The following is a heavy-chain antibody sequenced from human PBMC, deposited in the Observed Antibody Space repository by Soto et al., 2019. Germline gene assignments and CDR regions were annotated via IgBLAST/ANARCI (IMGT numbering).Heavy chain of an antibody. CDR3: ARDARRSYYYDTSGFDY. J-gene: IGHJ4*02. Sequence: ASVKVSCKASGYTFTSYAMRWVRQAPGQRLEWMGWINAGNGNTKYSQKFQGRVTITRDTSASTAYMELSSLRSEDTAVYYCARDARRSYYYDTSGFDYLGQGTLVTVSS. V-gene: IGHV1-3*01. CDR1: GYTFTSYA. CDR2: INAGNGNT. D-gene: IGHD3-22*01.